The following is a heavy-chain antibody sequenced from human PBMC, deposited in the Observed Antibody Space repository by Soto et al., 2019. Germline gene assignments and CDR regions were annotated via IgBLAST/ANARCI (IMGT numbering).Heavy chain of an antibody. CDR2: ISSTTNYI. J-gene: IGHJ4*02. CDR1: GFTFTTYS. Sequence: EVQLVESGGGLVKPGGSLRLSCAASGFTFTTYSMNWVRQAPGKGLEWVSSISSTTNYIYYADSMKGRFTVSSDNAKNSVYLDMNSLSAEDTAVYDCARESEDLTSNFDYWGQGTLVTVSS. V-gene: IGHV3-21*01. CDR3: ARESEDLTSNFDY.